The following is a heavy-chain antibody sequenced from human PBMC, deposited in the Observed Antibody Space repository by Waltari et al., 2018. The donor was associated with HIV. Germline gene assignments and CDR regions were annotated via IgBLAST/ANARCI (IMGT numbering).Heavy chain of an antibody. CDR2: ISRDNRES. D-gene: IGHD2-2*01. CDR3: VRDDPGYEPIDY. J-gene: IGHJ4*02. V-gene: IGHV3-21*02. CDR1: GFTFAQYT. Sequence: VRLMESGGGLVEPGGSLTISCAASGFTFAQYTMNWIRHIPGKRLEWLASISRDNRESYFIDSIKGRFTISRDNAANSVFLHMDRLRVDDTARYFCVRDDPGYEPIDYWGRGTLVTVSS.